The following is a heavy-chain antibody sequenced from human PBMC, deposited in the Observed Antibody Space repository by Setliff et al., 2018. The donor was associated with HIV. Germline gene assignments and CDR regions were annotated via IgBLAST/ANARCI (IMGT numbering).Heavy chain of an antibody. CDR2: INVGNGDT. CDR3: ARGALLAVFDFDH. D-gene: IGHD3-10*01. Sequence: VASVKVSCKASGYTFTTYSLHWVRQAPGQSLEWMGWINVGNGDTKYSQDLQGRITITRDTSANTAYMELSHLRSDDTAVYFCARGALLAVFDFDHWGHGTLVTVSS. CDR1: GYTFTTYS. J-gene: IGHJ4*01. V-gene: IGHV1-3*01.